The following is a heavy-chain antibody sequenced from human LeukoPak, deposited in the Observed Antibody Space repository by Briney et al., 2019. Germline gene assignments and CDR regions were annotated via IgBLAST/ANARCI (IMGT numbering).Heavy chain of an antibody. CDR3: ARGHGVVAASDDAFDI. CDR2: ISTSSIYI. CDR1: GFSFTNYS. Sequence: PGGSLRLSCAASGFSFTNYSFIWVRQAPGKGLERVSSISTSSIYIYYADSMKGRFTISRDNAKKSLYLQMNSLRAEDTAVYYCARGHGVVAASDDAFDIWGQGTMVTVSS. V-gene: IGHV3-21*01. D-gene: IGHD2-2*01. J-gene: IGHJ3*02.